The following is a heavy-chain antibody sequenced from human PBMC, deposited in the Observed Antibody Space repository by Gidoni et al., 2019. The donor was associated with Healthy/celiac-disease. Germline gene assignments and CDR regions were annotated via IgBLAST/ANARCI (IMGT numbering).Heavy chain of an antibody. V-gene: IGHV2-5*01. D-gene: IGHD4-17*01. J-gene: IGHJ1*01. CDR2: IYWNDEK. Sequence: ITLKESGPTLVKPTQTITLTCTFPGFSLSTSRVGVGWLRQPPGKDLEWLALIYWNDEKRYSPSLKSRLTITKDTSKNQVVLTMTNMDPVDTATYYCAHRMNDYGGNSLYFQHWGQGTLVTVSS. CDR1: GFSLSTSRVG. CDR3: AHRMNDYGGNSLYFQH.